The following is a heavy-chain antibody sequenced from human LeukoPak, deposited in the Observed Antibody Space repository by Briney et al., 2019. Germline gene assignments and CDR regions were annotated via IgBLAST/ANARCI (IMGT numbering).Heavy chain of an antibody. Sequence: SEALSLTCTVSGGSISSYYWSWIRQPPGKGLEWIGYIYYSGSTNCNPSLKSRVTISVDTSKNQFSLKLNSVTAADTAVYYCARTGSGNRGNMDVRGKGTTVTVSP. D-gene: IGHD3-3*01. J-gene: IGHJ6*04. CDR1: GGSISSYY. CDR3: ARTGSGNRGNMDV. CDR2: IYYSGST. V-gene: IGHV4-59*12.